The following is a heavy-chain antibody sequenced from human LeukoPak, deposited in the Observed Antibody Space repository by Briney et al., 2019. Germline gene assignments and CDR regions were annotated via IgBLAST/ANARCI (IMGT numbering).Heavy chain of an antibody. V-gene: IGHV4-39*07. Sequence: SETLSLTCTVSGGSISSSSYYWGWIRQPPGKGLEWIGSIYYSGSTYYNPSLKSRVTISVDTSKNQFSLNLRSVTAADTAIYFCAKGGYFDLLYVWGQGTMVLVSS. CDR3: AKGGYFDLLYV. CDR2: IYYSGST. J-gene: IGHJ3*01. D-gene: IGHD2/OR15-2a*01. CDR1: GGSISSSSYY.